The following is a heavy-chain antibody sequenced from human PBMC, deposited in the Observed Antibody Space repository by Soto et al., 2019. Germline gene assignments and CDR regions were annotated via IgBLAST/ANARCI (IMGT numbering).Heavy chain of an antibody. D-gene: IGHD1-1*01. CDR3: ARVTPGNNLYYFSGLDV. J-gene: IGHJ6*02. V-gene: IGHV3-30-3*01. CDR2: ISYEGSNT. Sequence: GGSLRLSWVASGLTFDTYGIHWVRQAAGKGLQWVALISYEGSNTYYADSVRGRFTISRDNSKNTLYLQINALRPEDTGVYYCARVTPGNNLYYFSGLDVWGQGTSVTVSS. CDR1: GLTFDTYG.